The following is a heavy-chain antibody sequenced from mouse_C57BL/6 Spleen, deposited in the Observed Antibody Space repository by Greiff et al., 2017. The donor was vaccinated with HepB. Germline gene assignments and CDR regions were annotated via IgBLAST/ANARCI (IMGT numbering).Heavy chain of an antibody. CDR2: IDPSDSYT. CDR1: GYTFTSYW. V-gene: IGHV1-69*01. J-gene: IGHJ2*01. CDR3: ARGDYDSGFDY. Sequence: QVQLQQSGAELVMPGASVKLSCKASGYTFTSYWMHWVKQRPGQGLEWIGEIDPSDSYTNYNQKFKGKSTLTVDKSSSTAYMQLSSLTSEDSAVYYCARGDYDSGFDYWGQGTTLTVSS. D-gene: IGHD2-4*01.